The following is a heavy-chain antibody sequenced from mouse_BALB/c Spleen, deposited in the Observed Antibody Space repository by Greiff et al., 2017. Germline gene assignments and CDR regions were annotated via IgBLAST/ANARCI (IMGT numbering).Heavy chain of an antibody. J-gene: IGHJ3*01. CDR1: GFAFSSYD. V-gene: IGHV5-12-1*01. CDR3: ARQYYRYDDGPWCAY. CDR2: ISSGGGST. Sequence: EVKVVESGGGLVKPGGSLKLSCAASGFAFSSYDMSWVRQTPEKRLEWVAYISSGGGSTYYPDTVKGRFTISRDNAKNTLYLQMSSLKSEYTAMYYCARQYYRYDDGPWCAYWGQGTLVTVSA. D-gene: IGHD2-14*01.